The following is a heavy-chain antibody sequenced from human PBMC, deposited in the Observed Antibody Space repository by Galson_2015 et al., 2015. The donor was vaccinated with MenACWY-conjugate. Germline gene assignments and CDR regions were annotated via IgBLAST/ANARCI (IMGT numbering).Heavy chain of an antibody. CDR1: GFTFSSYG. V-gene: IGHV3-21*01. Sequence: SLRLSCAASGFTFSSYGMNWVRQAPGKGLEWVSSISSSSSYIYYADSVKGRFTISRDNAKNSLYLQMNSLRAEDTAVYYCARQVGLSGWYAFDYWGQGTLVTVSS. D-gene: IGHD6-19*01. CDR3: ARQVGLSGWYAFDY. CDR2: ISSSSSYI. J-gene: IGHJ4*02.